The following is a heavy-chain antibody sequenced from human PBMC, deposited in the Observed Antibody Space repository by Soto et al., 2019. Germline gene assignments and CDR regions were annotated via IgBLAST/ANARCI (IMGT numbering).Heavy chain of an antibody. V-gene: IGHV4-59*01. CDR3: ARYRREAVAGYTLDN. D-gene: IGHD6-13*01. CDR2: VYNSGST. Sequence: LETLSLTCTVSGGSISSNYWTWIRQPPGKGLEWIGYVYNSGSTNYNPSLKSRVTISEDTSKSQFSLKVNSMTAADTAVYYCARYRREAVAGYTLDNWGQGILVTVSS. J-gene: IGHJ4*02. CDR1: GGSISSNY.